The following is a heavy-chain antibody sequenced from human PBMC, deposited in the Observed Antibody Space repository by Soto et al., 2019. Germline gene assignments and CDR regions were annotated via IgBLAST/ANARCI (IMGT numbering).Heavy chain of an antibody. CDR1: GFPFSTYE. CDR2: IKQDGSEK. D-gene: IGHD2-15*01. V-gene: IGHV3-7*01. J-gene: IGHJ6*02. Sequence: GGSLRLSCAGSGFPFSTYEMNWVRQAPGKGLEWVANIKQDGSEKYYVDSVKGRFTISRDNAKNSLYLQMNSLRAEDTAVYYCARDLVVVAATPDYYYYGMDVWGQGTTVTVSS. CDR3: ARDLVVVAATPDYYYYGMDV.